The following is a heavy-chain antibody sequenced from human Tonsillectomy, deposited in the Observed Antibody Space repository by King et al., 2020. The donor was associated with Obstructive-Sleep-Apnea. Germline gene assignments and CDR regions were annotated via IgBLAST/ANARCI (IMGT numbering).Heavy chain of an antibody. J-gene: IGHJ4*02. Sequence: VQLVESGGGLVQPGGSLRLSCGASRITFSSYWMNWVRQAPGKGLEWVASINQGGGDKYYVDSVKGRFTMSRDNAKNVLYLQMNSLTAEDTAVYYCARGDWSFDYWGQGTLVTVSS. CDR3: ARGDWSFDY. D-gene: IGHD3-9*01. CDR1: RITFSSYW. CDR2: INQGGGDK. V-gene: IGHV3-7*01.